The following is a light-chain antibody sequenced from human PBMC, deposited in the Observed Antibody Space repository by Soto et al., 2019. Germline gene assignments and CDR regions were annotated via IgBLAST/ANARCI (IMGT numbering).Light chain of an antibody. CDR3: TSWDDSLNVV. Sequence: QSVLTQPPSTSGTPGQRVSISCSGDNSNIGTHTVNWYQQLPGTAPKVLIYRNNERPSGVPDRFSGSKSGTSASLAISGLQSEDEADYYCTSWDDSLNVVFGGGTKLTVL. CDR2: RNN. J-gene: IGLJ2*01. V-gene: IGLV1-44*01. CDR1: NSNIGTHT.